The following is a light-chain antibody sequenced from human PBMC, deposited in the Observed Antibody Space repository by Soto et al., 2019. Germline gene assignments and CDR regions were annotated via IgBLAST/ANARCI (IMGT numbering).Light chain of an antibody. V-gene: IGKV3-15*01. Sequence: EIVMTQSPATLSVSPGERATLSCRASQSVSSNLAWYQQKPGQAPRLLIYGASTRATGIPARFSGSGSGTEFTLTISSLQSEYFEVYYCQHYHNWPPWTFGQGTKVEVK. CDR3: QHYHNWPPWT. CDR2: GAS. J-gene: IGKJ1*01. CDR1: QSVSSN.